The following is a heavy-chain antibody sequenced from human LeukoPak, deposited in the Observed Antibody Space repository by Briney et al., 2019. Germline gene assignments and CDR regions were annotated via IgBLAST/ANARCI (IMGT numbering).Heavy chain of an antibody. J-gene: IGHJ6*03. CDR3: ARVAHSSGWYPARPYYYYYMDV. CDR1: GGSISSDIFY. Sequence: SETLSLTCTVFGGSISSDIFYWGWIRQPPGVGLEWIGSISYTGTTYYNPSLKSRVTISVDTSKNQFSLKLSSVTAADTAVYYCARVAHSSGWYPARPYYYYYMDVWGKGTTVSVSS. V-gene: IGHV4-39*07. D-gene: IGHD6-19*01. CDR2: ISYTGTT.